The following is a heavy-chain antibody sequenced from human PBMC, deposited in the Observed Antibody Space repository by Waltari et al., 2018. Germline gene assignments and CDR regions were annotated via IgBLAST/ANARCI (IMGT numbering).Heavy chain of an antibody. Sequence: QVQLQQWGAGLLKPSETLSLTCAVYGGSFSGYYWSWIRQPPGKGLEWSGEINHSGSTNYNPSLKSRVTISGDTSKNQFSLKLSFVTAADTAVYYCARAYWNYDLGVLVIYYFDYWGQGTLVTVSS. CDR2: INHSGST. V-gene: IGHV4-34*01. J-gene: IGHJ4*02. D-gene: IGHD1-7*01. CDR3: ARAYWNYDLGVLVIYYFDY. CDR1: GGSFSGYY.